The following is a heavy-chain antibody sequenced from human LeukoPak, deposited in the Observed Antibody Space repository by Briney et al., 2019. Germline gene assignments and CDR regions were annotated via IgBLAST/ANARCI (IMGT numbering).Heavy chain of an antibody. CDR3: ARASGTTVTYFDY. V-gene: IGHV3-30*04. D-gene: IGHD4-17*01. Sequence: GGSLRLSCAASGFTFSSYAMHWVRQAPGKGLEWVATTSFDVSNKYYADSVKGRFTISRDNSKNTLYLQMNSLRAEDTAVYYCARASGTTVTYFDYWGQGTLVTVSS. J-gene: IGHJ4*02. CDR2: TSFDVSNK. CDR1: GFTFSSYA.